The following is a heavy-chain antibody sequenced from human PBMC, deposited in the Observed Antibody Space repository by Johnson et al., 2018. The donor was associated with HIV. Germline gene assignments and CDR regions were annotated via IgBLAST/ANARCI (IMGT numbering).Heavy chain of an antibody. J-gene: IGHJ3*01. CDR2: INWNGGST. Sequence: VQLVESGGGVVQPGRSLRLSCVVSGLSFSNFGIHWVRQAPGKGLEWVSGINWNGGSTGYADSVKGRFTISRDNAKNTLYLQMNSLRAEDTAVYFCVRGGQWGATDAFDVWGQGTVVTVSS. CDR3: VRGGQWGATDAFDV. CDR1: GLSFSNFG. D-gene: IGHD6-19*01. V-gene: IGHV3-20*04.